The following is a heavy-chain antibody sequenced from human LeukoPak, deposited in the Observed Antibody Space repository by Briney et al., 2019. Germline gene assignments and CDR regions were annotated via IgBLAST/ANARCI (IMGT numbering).Heavy chain of an antibody. CDR1: GGSISSSSYY. Sequence: SETLSLTCTVSGGSISSSSYYWGWIRQPPGKGLEWIGSIYYSGSTYYNPSLKSRVTISVDTSKNQFSLKLSSVTAADTAVYYCARDGVGSADYYYYMDVWGKGTTVTVSS. CDR3: ARDGVGSADYYYYMDV. V-gene: IGHV4-39*07. CDR2: IYYSGST. J-gene: IGHJ6*03.